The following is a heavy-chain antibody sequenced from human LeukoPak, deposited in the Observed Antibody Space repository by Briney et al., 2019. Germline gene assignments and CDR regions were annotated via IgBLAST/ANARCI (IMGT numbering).Heavy chain of an antibody. CDR1: SGSISSYY. D-gene: IGHD3-3*01. Sequence: SETLSLTCTVSSGSISSYYWNWIRQPPGKGLEWIGCIYYSGSTNYNPSLKSRVTISVDTSKNQFSLKLRSVTAADTAVYYCATLGVGHYYYMDVWGKGTTVTVSS. CDR2: IYYSGST. J-gene: IGHJ6*03. V-gene: IGHV4-59*01. CDR3: ATLGVGHYYYMDV.